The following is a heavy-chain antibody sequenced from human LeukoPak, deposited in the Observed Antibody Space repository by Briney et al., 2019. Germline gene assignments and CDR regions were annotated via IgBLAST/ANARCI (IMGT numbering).Heavy chain of an antibody. D-gene: IGHD3-22*01. CDR3: ARERSDYYDTSGSSH. Sequence: ASVKVSCTATGYTFSSYGLNWVRQAPGQGLEWMGWISGYNGNTEYAQKFQGRVTMTTDTSTRTAYMELRSLRSDDTAVYFCARERSDYYDTSGSSHWGQGTLVTVSS. CDR2: ISGYNGNT. V-gene: IGHV1-18*01. J-gene: IGHJ4*02. CDR1: GYTFSSYG.